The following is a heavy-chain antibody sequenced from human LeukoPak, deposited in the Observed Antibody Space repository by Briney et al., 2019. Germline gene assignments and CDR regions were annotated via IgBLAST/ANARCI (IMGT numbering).Heavy chain of an antibody. V-gene: IGHV1-18*01. CDR1: GYTFSNYG. CDR2: ISAFNGDT. Sequence: ASVKVSCKASGYTFSNYGISWVRQAPGQGLEWMGWISAFNGDTNYAQNLQGRVTLTTDTSTSMAYMELSSLRSEDTAMYYCARKNYCSGGSCYSRGWFDPWGQGTLVTVSS. J-gene: IGHJ5*02. D-gene: IGHD2-15*01. CDR3: ARKNYCSGGSCYSRGWFDP.